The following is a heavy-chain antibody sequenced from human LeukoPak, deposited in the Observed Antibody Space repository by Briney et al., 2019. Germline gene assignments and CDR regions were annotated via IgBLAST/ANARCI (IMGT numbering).Heavy chain of an antibody. D-gene: IGHD3-3*01. CDR2: ISGGGGST. CDR1: GFTFSSYA. CDR3: ANAYDFWSGYPRNNN. V-gene: IGHV3-23*01. Sequence: PGGSLRLSCAASGFTFSSYAMSWVRQAPGKGLEWVSAISGGGGSTYYADSVKGRFTISRDNSKNTLYLQMNSLRAEDTAVYYCANAYDFWSGYPRNNNWGQGTLVTVSS. J-gene: IGHJ4*02.